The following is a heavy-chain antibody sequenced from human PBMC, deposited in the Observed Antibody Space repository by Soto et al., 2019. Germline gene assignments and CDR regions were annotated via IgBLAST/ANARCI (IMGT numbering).Heavy chain of an antibody. CDR1: GFTFSTYG. V-gene: IGHV3-33*01. CDR2: IWYDRSNE. CDR3: VRDIGYSSSSPFDL. Sequence: GGSLRLSCVASGFTFSTYGMHWVRQAPGKGLEWVAVIWYDRSNEFYIDSVKGRFTISRDNSKNTLYLQMNNLRAEDTAVYYCVRDIGYSSSSPFDLWGQGTLVTVSS. D-gene: IGHD6-6*01. J-gene: IGHJ4*02.